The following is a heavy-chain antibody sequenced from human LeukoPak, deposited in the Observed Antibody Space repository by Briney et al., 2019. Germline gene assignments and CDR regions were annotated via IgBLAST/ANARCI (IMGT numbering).Heavy chain of an antibody. Sequence: RGSLRLSCAPSVFTPSSYAMSWVRPAPGGGVEWVAAISGSGGSTYYADSMRGRFTISRDNTKNTLYLQKNSLRAEDTAVYYCAKDPERSSSSLDYWGQGTLVTVSS. V-gene: IGHV3-23*01. D-gene: IGHD6-6*01. CDR1: VFTPSSYA. CDR2: ISGSGGST. J-gene: IGHJ4*02. CDR3: AKDPERSSSSLDY.